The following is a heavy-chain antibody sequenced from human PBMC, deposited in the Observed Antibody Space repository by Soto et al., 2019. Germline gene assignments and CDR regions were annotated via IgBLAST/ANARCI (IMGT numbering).Heavy chain of an antibody. D-gene: IGHD6-19*01. J-gene: IGHJ4*02. CDR2: ISGSGVST. CDR3: AKEGPSSSHTSGWYGY. CDR1: GFTFTSYA. V-gene: IGHV3-23*01. Sequence: PGGSLRLSCAASGFTFTSYAMTWVRQAPGKGLEWVSAISGSGVSTYYADSVKGRFTISRDNAKNTLYLQMDSLRAEDTALYYCAKEGPSSSHTSGWYGYWGRGTLVTVSS.